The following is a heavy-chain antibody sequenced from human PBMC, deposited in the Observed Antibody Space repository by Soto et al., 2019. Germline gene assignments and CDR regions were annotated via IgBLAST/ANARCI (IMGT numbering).Heavy chain of an antibody. V-gene: IGHV4-4*02. J-gene: IGHJ4*02. Sequence: SETLSLTCAVSGSSFTSNNWWTWVRQPPGQGLEWIGEIYRTGSTNYNPSLKSRVTISLDKSENQFSLKVTSLTAADTAVYYCASRDPGTSVDYWGQGTLVTVSS. D-gene: IGHD1-7*01. CDR3: ASRDPGTSVDY. CDR1: GSSFTSNNW. CDR2: IYRTGST.